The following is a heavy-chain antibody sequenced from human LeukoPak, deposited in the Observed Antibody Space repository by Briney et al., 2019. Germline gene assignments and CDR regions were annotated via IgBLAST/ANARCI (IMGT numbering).Heavy chain of an antibody. V-gene: IGHV3-11*01. CDR1: GFTFSDYY. J-gene: IGHJ6*02. Sequence: GGSLRLSCAASGFTFSDYYMSWIRQAPGKGLQWVSYISSSGSTIYYADSVKGRVTISRDNAKNSLYLQMNSLRAADTAVYYCARGRGDFWSGYQYYYYGMDVWGQGTTVTVSS. CDR2: ISSSGSTI. CDR3: ARGRGDFWSGYQYYYYGMDV. D-gene: IGHD3-3*01.